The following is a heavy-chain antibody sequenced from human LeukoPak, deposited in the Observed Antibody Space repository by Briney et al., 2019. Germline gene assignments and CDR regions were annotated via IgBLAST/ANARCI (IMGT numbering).Heavy chain of an antibody. Sequence: MHWVRQXXGKGLVWXSRINSDGSSTSYADSVKGRFTISRDNTKNTLYLQMNSLRAEDTAVYYCARELQAYYYGMDVWGQGTTVTVSS. D-gene: IGHD4-11*01. CDR3: ARELQAYYYGMDV. J-gene: IGHJ6*02. V-gene: IGHV3-74*01. CDR2: INSDGSST.